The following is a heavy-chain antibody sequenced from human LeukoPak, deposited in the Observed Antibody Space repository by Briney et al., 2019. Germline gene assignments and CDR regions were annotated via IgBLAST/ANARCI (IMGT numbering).Heavy chain of an antibody. Sequence: GGSLRLSCAASGFTVSYNYMSWVRQAPGKGLEWASVIYSGGSTYYADSVKGRFTISRDNSKNTLYLQMNSLRAGDTAVYYCARVPGRRYCTNGVCFNFDYWGQGTLVTVSS. V-gene: IGHV3-53*01. J-gene: IGHJ4*02. CDR2: IYSGGST. D-gene: IGHD2-8*01. CDR1: GFTVSYNY. CDR3: ARVPGRRYCTNGVCFNFDY.